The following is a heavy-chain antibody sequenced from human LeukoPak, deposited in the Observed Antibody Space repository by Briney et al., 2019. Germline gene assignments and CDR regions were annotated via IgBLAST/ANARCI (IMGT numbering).Heavy chain of an antibody. D-gene: IGHD4-17*01. J-gene: IGHJ4*02. Sequence: PGGSLRLSCAASGFTFSSYSMDWVRQAPGKGLEWVSSISSSSSYIYYADSVKGRFTISRDNAKNSLYLQMNSLRAEDTAVYYCARDTVTINFDYWGQGTLVTVSS. CDR1: GFTFSSYS. CDR2: ISSSSSYI. CDR3: ARDTVTINFDY. V-gene: IGHV3-21*01.